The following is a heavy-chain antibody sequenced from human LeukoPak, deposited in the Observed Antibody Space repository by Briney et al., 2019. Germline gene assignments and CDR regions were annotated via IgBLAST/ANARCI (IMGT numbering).Heavy chain of an antibody. CDR3: ARVLADYKSSYHFEY. Sequence: SETLSLTCTVSGGSVNTGGYYWTWIRQHPGKGLEWIGFIYYTGSAHYNPSLKSRVTISVDTSKNQFSLKLSSVTAADTAVYYCARVLADYKSSYHFEYCGLGTLVSVSS. CDR2: IYYTGSA. V-gene: IGHV4-31*03. CDR1: GGSVNTGGYY. D-gene: IGHD4-11*01. J-gene: IGHJ4*02.